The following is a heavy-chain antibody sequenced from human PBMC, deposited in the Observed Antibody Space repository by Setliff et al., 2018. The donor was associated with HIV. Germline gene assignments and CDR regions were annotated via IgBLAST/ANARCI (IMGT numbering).Heavy chain of an antibody. D-gene: IGHD2-15*01. Sequence: ASVKVSCKASGYTFTAYYLHWVRQAPGQGPEWMGWMNPKSGDTVYAQKLQGRVTMTRDTSITTAYMDLSWLTTDDTAVYYCVRVAVSGRGLAYWGQGTLVTVS. V-gene: IGHV1-2*02. CDR1: GYTFTAYY. CDR2: MNPKSGDT. J-gene: IGHJ4*02. CDR3: VRVAVSGRGLAY.